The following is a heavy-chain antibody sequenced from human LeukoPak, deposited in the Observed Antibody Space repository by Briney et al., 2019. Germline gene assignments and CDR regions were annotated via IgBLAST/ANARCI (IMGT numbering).Heavy chain of an antibody. CDR1: GFTFSSYA. CDR2: ISYDGSNK. CDR3: ASSSYNWNDGSLG. Sequence: GGSLRLSCAASGFTFSSYAMSWVRQAPGKGLEWVAVISYDGSNKYYADSVKGRFTISRDNSKNTLYLQMNSLRAEDTAVYYCASSSYNWNDGSLGWGQGTLVTVSS. J-gene: IGHJ4*02. D-gene: IGHD1-20*01. V-gene: IGHV3-30-3*01.